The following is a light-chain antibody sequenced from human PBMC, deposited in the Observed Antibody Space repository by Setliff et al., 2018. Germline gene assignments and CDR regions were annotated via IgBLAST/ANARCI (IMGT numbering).Light chain of an antibody. CDR2: DDS. Sequence: SYELTQPPSESVAPGKTARITCGGHNIGDKSVHWYQQKPGQAPVLVVYDDSDRPSGIPGRFSGSNSGNTATLTISWVEAGDEADYYCQVWDPASDHRVFGTGTKVTVL. J-gene: IGLJ1*01. V-gene: IGLV3-21*03. CDR3: QVWDPASDHRV. CDR1: NIGDKS.